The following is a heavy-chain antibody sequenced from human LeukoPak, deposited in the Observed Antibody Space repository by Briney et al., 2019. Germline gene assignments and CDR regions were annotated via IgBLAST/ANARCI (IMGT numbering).Heavy chain of an antibody. CDR2: ISASGGDT. V-gene: IGHV3-23*01. J-gene: IGHJ4*02. Sequence: PGGSLRLSCAASGLTFGTYAMSWVRQAPGKGLEWVSLISASGGDTYNADSVKGRFTTSRDNSRSILYLQMNSLRPEDTAVYYCAKGGSGSSHRGVFDYWGQGSLVTVSS. D-gene: IGHD3-10*01. CDR3: AKGGSGSSHRGVFDY. CDR1: GLTFGTYA.